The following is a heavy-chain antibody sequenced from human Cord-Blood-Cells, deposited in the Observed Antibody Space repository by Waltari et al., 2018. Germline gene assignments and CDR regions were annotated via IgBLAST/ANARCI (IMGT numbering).Heavy chain of an antibody. Sequence: QVQLAQSGAEVKKPGASVKVSCKVSGYTLTELSMHWVRQAPGKGLEWMGGFDPEDGETIYEQKFQGRVTMTEDTSTDTAYMELSSLRSEDTAVYYCATPSRVSRGMDDAFDIWGQGTMVTVSS. V-gene: IGHV1-24*01. D-gene: IGHD6-13*01. CDR1: GYTLTELS. CDR3: ATPSRVSRGMDDAFDI. J-gene: IGHJ3*02. CDR2: FDPEDGET.